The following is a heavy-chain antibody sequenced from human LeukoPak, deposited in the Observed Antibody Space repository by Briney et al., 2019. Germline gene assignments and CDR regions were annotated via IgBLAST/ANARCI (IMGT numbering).Heavy chain of an antibody. J-gene: IGHJ6*02. CDR1: GGSFSGYY. CDR2: INHSGST. D-gene: IGHD3-9*01. CDR3: TRDLMDYDVSTGLHHYYMDV. V-gene: IGHV4-34*01. Sequence: PSETLSLTCAVYGGSFSGYYWSWIRQPPGKGLEWIGEINHSGSTNYNPSLKSRVTISVDTSKNQFSLKLSSVTAADTAVYYCTRDLMDYDVSTGLHHYYMDVWGQGTTATVSS.